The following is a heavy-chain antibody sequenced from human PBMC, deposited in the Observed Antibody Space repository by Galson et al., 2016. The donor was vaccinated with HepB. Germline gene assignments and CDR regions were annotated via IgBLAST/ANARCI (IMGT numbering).Heavy chain of an antibody. Sequence: SLRLSCAASGFTFSSYWMHWVRQAPGKGLVWVSRINGDGSSTSYADSVKGRFTISRDNAKNTLYLQMNSLRAEDTAVYYCAKAYGSGSSFYYYYGMDVWGQGTTVTVSS. CDR3: AKAYGSGSSFYYYYGMDV. V-gene: IGHV3-74*01. D-gene: IGHD3-10*01. J-gene: IGHJ6*02. CDR1: GFTFSSYW. CDR2: INGDGSST.